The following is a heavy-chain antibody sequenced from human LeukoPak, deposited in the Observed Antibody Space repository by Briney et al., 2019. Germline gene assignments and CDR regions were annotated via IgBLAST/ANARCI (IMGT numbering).Heavy chain of an antibody. J-gene: IGHJ4*02. CDR1: GGSISSYY. CDR3: ARVGRGPDY. Sequence: PSETLSLTCTVSGGSISSYYWSWIRQPPGKGLEWIGYIYYSGSTNYNPSLKSRVTISVDTSKNQFSLKLSSVTAADTAVYYCARVGRGPDYWGQGTLVTVSS. CDR2: IYYSGST. V-gene: IGHV4-59*01. D-gene: IGHD1-26*01.